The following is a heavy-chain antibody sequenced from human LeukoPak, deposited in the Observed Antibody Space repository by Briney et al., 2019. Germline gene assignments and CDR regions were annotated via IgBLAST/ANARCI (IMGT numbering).Heavy chain of an antibody. CDR1: GGSISSGDYY. J-gene: IGHJ6*02. CDR2: IYYSGST. D-gene: IGHD2-21*01. V-gene: IGHV4-30-4*08. Sequence: SQTLSLTCTVSGGSISSGDYYWSWIRQPPGTGLEWIGYIYYSGSTYYNPSLKSRVTISVDTSKNQFSLKLSSVTAADTAVYYCARITFVVEGYGMDVWGQGTTVTVSS. CDR3: ARITFVVEGYGMDV.